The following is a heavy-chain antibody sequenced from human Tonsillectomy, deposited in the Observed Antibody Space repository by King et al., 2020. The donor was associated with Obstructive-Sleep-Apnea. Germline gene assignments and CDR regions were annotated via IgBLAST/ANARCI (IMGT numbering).Heavy chain of an antibody. J-gene: IGHJ3*02. Sequence: VQLVESGGGLVQPGGSLRLSCAASGFTFSGYNMNWVRQAPGKGLEWVSYISSIGSTIYYANSVKGRFTISRDNAKNSLYLQMNSLRAEDTAVYYCARDLVPDAFDIWGQGTMVTVSS. D-gene: IGHD6-13*01. CDR3: ARDLVPDAFDI. CDR2: ISSIGSTI. CDR1: GFTFSGYN. V-gene: IGHV3-48*04.